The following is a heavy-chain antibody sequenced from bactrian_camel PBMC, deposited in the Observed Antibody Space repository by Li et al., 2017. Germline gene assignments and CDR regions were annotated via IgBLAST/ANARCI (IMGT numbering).Heavy chain of an antibody. V-gene: IGHV3S55*01. CDR1: EYTYTTYA. CDR3: AADFSRFSRDSQWFDKMDEFGT. Sequence: VQLVESGGGSVQAGGSLTLSCVVSEYTYTTYAMGWFRQAPGKEREGVAAIDADGRSYYKDSVKDRFTISQDSATSTVYLEMNTLKPEGSATYYCAADFSRFSRDSQWFDKMDEFGTWGQGTQVTVS. D-gene: IGHD2*01. J-gene: IGHJ6*01. CDR2: IDADGRS.